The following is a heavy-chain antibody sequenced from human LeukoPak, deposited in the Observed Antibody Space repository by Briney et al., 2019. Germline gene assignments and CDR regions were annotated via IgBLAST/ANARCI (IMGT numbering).Heavy chain of an antibody. CDR3: ARGSGEAYYFDY. CDR1: GGTFSSYA. D-gene: IGHD2-15*01. Sequence: SVKVSCKASGGTFSSYAISWVRQAPGQGLEWMGGIIPIFGTANYAQKFQGRDTITADESTSTAYMELSSLRSEDTAVYYCARGSGEAYYFDYWGQGTLVTVSS. V-gene: IGHV1-69*13. CDR2: IIPIFGTA. J-gene: IGHJ4*02.